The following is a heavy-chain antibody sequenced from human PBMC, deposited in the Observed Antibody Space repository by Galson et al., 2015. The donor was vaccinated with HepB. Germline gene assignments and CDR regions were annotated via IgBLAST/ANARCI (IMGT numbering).Heavy chain of an antibody. V-gene: IGHV3-23*01. CDR1: GFTFARYA. J-gene: IGHJ3*01. CDR2: ISGSGSLR. D-gene: IGHD3-22*01. CDR3: AKDRVDYYDSDGHIDAFDV. Sequence: SLRLSCAPSGFTFARYAMTWVRQAPGKGLEWISLISGSGSLRYYAESVKGRFTISRDNAKKTLYLQMNSLRSEDTAVCYCAKDRVDYYDSDGHIDAFDVWGQGTVVTVSS.